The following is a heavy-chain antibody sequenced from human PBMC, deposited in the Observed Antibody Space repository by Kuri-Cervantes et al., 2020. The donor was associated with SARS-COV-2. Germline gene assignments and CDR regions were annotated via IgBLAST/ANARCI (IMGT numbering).Heavy chain of an antibody. Sequence: ASVKVSCKASGYTFTSYDINWVRQATGQGLEWMGWMNPNSGNTGYAQKFQGGVTITRNTSISTAYMELSSLRSEDTAVYYCARGYCSSTSRHYYYYYMDVWGKGTTVTVSS. CDR1: GYTFTSYD. J-gene: IGHJ6*03. CDR3: ARGYCSSTSRHYYYYYMDV. V-gene: IGHV1-8*03. CDR2: MNPNSGNT. D-gene: IGHD2-2*01.